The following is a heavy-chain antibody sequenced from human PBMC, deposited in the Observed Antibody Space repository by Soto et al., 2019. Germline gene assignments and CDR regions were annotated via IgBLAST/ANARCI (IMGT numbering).Heavy chain of an antibody. CDR2: INAGNGNT. Sequence: QVQLVQSGAEVKKPGASVKVSCKASGYTFTSYAMHWVRQAPGQRLEWMGWINAGNGNTKYSQKFQGRVTITRDTSASTAYMELSSRRSEDTAVYYCARTDCSSTSCYYYYGMDVWGQGTTVTGSS. CDR1: GYTFTSYA. V-gene: IGHV1-3*01. CDR3: ARTDCSSTSCYYYYGMDV. J-gene: IGHJ6*02. D-gene: IGHD2-2*01.